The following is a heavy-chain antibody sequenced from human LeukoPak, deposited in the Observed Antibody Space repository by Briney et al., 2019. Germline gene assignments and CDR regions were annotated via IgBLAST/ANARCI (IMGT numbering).Heavy chain of an antibody. CDR3: ARDSAEGGFDY. J-gene: IGHJ4*02. CDR2: ISYDGSNK. CDR1: GFTFSSYG. Sequence: PGGSLRLSCAASGFTFSSYGMHWVRQAPGKGLEWVAVISYDGSNKYYADSVKGRFTISRDNSKNTLYLQMNSLRGEDTAVYYCARDSAEGGFDYWGQGTLVPVSS. D-gene: IGHD6-25*01. V-gene: IGHV3-30*03.